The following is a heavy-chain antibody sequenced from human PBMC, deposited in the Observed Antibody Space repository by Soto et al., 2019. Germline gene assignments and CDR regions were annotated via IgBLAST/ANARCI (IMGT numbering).Heavy chain of an antibody. CDR2: IYYSGST. CDR3: AREERKGYYYYYGMDV. V-gene: IGHV4-59*01. CDR1: GGSISSYY. Sequence: PSETLSLTCTVSGGSISSYYWSWIRQPPGKGLEWIGYIYYSGSTDYNPSLKSRVTISVDTSKNQFSLKLSSVTAADTAVYYCAREERKGYYYYYGMDVWGQGTTVTVSS. J-gene: IGHJ6*02.